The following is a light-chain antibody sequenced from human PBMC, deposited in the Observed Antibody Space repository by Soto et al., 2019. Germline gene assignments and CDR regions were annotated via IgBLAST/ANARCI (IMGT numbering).Light chain of an antibody. V-gene: IGLV2-23*02. CDR1: SSDVGSYNL. J-gene: IGLJ2*01. Sequence: QSALNQPASVSGSPGQSITISCTGTSSDVGSYNLVSWYQQHPGKAPKLMIYEVSKRPSGVSNRFSGSKSGNTASLTISGLQAEDEADYYCCSYAGSTVFGGGTKVTVL. CDR3: CSYAGSTV. CDR2: EVS.